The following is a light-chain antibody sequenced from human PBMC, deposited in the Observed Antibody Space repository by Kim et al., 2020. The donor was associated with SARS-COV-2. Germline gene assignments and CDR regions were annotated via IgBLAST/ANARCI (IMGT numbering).Light chain of an antibody. Sequence: LTQPASVSGSPRQSITISCTGTSSDVGAYNSVSWYQQHPGKAPKLMIFDVTERPSGVSTRFSGSRSGNTASLTISGLQAEDEAEYYCSSYRSTNTWVFGGGTQLTVL. CDR1: SSDVGAYNS. J-gene: IGLJ3*02. CDR2: DVT. CDR3: SSYRSTNTWV. V-gene: IGLV2-14*03.